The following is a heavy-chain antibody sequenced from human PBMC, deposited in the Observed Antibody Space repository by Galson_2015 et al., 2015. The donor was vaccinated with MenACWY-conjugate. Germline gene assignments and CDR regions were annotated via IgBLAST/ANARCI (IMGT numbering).Heavy chain of an antibody. D-gene: IGHD6-19*01. Sequence: SVKVSCKASGYTFTSYGFSWVRQAPGQGLEWIGWISAYNGNINYAQKFQGRVTMTTDTSTSTAYMELRSPRSDDTAVYYCARRSGWTNDAFDIWGQGTMVTVSS. CDR1: GYTFTSYG. V-gene: IGHV1-18*01. J-gene: IGHJ3*02. CDR3: ARRSGWTNDAFDI. CDR2: ISAYNGNI.